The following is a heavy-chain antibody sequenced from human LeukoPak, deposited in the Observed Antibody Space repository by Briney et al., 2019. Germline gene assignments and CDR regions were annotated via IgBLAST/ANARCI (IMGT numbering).Heavy chain of an antibody. CDR1: GFTFSSYE. Sequence: GGSLRLSCAASGFTFSSYEMNWVRQAPRKGLEWVSYISSSGSTIYYADSVKGRFTISRDNAKNSLYLQMNSLRAEDTAVYYCAIYVWGSSQGFDYWGQGTLVTVSS. CDR2: ISSSGSTI. CDR3: AIYVWGSSQGFDY. V-gene: IGHV3-48*03. J-gene: IGHJ4*02. D-gene: IGHD3-16*01.